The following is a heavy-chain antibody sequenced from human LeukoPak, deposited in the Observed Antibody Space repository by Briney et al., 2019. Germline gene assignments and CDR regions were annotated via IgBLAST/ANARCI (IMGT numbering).Heavy chain of an antibody. CDR3: ARPAYYGDSWFDS. Sequence: TSETLSFNCTVSACSISSGGYYWSGIRQHPGKGLEWIGYIYGSGSTYYNPSLQSRLTISVDTSKNNFSLKLSSVTVADTAVYFCARPAYYGDSWFDSGAREPWSPSPQ. CDR1: ACSISSGGYY. J-gene: IGHJ5*01. CDR2: IYGSGST. D-gene: IGHD4-17*01. V-gene: IGHV4-31*03.